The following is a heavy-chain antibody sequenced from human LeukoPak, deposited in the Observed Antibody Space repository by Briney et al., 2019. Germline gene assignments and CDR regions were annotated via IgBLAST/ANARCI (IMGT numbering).Heavy chain of an antibody. Sequence: SETLSLTCTVSGGSISSYYWSWIRQPPGKGLEWIGYIYYSGSTNYNPSLKSRVTISVDTSKNQFSLKLSSVTAADTAVYYCARTDYYESSRAFDIWGQGTMVTVSS. CDR3: ARTDYYESSRAFDI. D-gene: IGHD3-22*01. V-gene: IGHV4-59*01. CDR1: GGSISSYY. CDR2: IYYSGST. J-gene: IGHJ3*02.